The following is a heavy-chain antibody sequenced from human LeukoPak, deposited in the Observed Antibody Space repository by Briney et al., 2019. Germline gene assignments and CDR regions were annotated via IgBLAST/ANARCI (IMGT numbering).Heavy chain of an antibody. J-gene: IGHJ4*02. CDR1: GFTFSSYG. D-gene: IGHD1-26*01. CDR2: VSPTSTII. CDR3: ANTPLVGAKDY. V-gene: IGHV3-48*01. Sequence: GGSLRLSCAASGFTFSSYGMNWVRQAPGRGLEWVSYVSPTSTIIRYLDSEKGRFTISRDNAKNSLYLQMNSLRAEDTAVYYCANTPLVGAKDYWGQGTLVTVSS.